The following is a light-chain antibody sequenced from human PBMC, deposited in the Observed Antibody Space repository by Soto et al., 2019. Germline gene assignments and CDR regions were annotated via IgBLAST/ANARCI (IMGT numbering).Light chain of an antibody. V-gene: IGKV1-9*01. CDR1: HDISTN. Sequence: DIKLTHSPSLLSASLGDRVTLTCLASHDISTNLAWYQQKPGKAPKLMIYEASTLQSGVPSRFSGSGSGTEFTLTISGLLPEDFATYHCQQLNTLPFTFGQGTKVDI. J-gene: IGKJ1*01. CDR3: QQLNTLPFT. CDR2: EAS.